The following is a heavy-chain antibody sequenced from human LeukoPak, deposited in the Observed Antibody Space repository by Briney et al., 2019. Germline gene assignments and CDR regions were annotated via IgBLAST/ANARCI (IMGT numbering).Heavy chain of an antibody. CDR3: AKKMGEMSAPTPFDF. V-gene: IGHV3-30*18. CDR1: GFTFSTYG. Sequence: GTSLRLSCAASGFTFSTYGMHWVRQAPDRGLEWVAVISYHGRTKYYADSVQGRFTISRDNSKNTLYLQMNSLRAEDTAVYYCAKKMGEMSAPTPFDFWGQGTMVTVSS. CDR2: ISYHGRTK. J-gene: IGHJ3*01. D-gene: IGHD5-24*01.